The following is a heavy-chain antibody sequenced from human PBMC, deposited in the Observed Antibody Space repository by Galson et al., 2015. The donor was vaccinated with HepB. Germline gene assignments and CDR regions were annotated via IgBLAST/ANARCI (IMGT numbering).Heavy chain of an antibody. Sequence: SLRLSCAASGFTFSSYSMNWVRQAPGKGLAWVSYISGSSSSIYYAASGKGRFAISRDNAKKSLSLQMNSLRAEDTAVYYCARDVGDFYYYGMDVWGQGTTVTVSS. CDR2: ISGSSSSI. CDR1: GFTFSSYS. J-gene: IGHJ6*02. CDR3: ARDVGDFYYYGMDV. V-gene: IGHV3-48*04. D-gene: IGHD1-26*01.